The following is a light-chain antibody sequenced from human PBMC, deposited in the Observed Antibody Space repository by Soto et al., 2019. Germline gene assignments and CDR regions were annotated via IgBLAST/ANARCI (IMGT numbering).Light chain of an antibody. J-gene: IGKJ1*01. CDR3: QQYDRSPWT. Sequence: EIVLTQSPGTLSLSPGERATLSCRASQSVSGGNLAWYQQKPGQAPRLVIYGASTRAPGIPDRFTGRGSGTDISVTISRLEPEDFAVYYCQQYDRSPWTFGQGTKVEIK. CDR1: QSVSGGN. CDR2: GAS. V-gene: IGKV3-20*01.